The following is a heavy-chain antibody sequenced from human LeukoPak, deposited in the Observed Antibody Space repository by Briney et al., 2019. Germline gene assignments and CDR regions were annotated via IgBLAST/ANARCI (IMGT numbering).Heavy chain of an antibody. V-gene: IGHV3-48*02. J-gene: IGHJ4*02. CDR1: GFTFSSYA. D-gene: IGHD6-13*01. CDR3: ARVRGSSWYFDY. CDR2: ISTSGSTI. Sequence: GGSLRLSCAASGFTFSSYAMHWVRQAPGKGLKWVSFISTSGSTIYYADSVKGRFTISRDNAKNSLYLQMNSLRDEDTAVYYCARVRGSSWYFDYWGQGTLVTVSS.